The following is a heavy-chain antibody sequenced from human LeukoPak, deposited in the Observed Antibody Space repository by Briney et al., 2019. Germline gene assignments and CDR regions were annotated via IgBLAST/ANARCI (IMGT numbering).Heavy chain of an antibody. CDR2: ISGSGDDT. Sequence: GGSLRLSCAASGFTLSSYAMTWVRHAPGKGLEWVTGISGSGDDTYYADSVKGRFTVSRDNSKNTLYLQMNRLRVEDTAVYYCAKGDASPVHLLTGHWGQGTLVTVSS. CDR3: AKGDASPVHLLTGH. CDR1: GFTLSSYA. J-gene: IGHJ4*02. V-gene: IGHV3-23*01. D-gene: IGHD3-9*01.